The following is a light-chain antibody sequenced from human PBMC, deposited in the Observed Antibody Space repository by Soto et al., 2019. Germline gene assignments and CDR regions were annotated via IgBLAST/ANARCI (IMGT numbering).Light chain of an antibody. J-gene: IGLJ1*01. V-gene: IGLV2-8*01. CDR2: EVS. Sequence: ALTQPPSASGSPGQSVTISCTGTSSDVGGYDYVSWYQQHPGKAPKLMIYEVSKRPSGVPDRFSGSKSGNTASLTVSGLQAEDEADYYCSSYAGSSTYVFGTGTKVTVL. CDR3: SSYAGSSTYV. CDR1: SSDVGGYDY.